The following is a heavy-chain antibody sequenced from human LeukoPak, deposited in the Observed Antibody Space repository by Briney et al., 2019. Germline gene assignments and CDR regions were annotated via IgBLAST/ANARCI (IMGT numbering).Heavy chain of an antibody. CDR1: GFTFSSYW. Sequence: GGSLRLSCAASGFTFSSYWMHCVRQAPGKGLVWVSHINTDGSITNYADSVKGRFTISRDNAKNTLYLQMNSLRAEDTALYYCARDKDWGQGTLVTVSS. CDR3: ARDKD. V-gene: IGHV3-74*01. CDR2: INTDGSIT. J-gene: IGHJ4*02.